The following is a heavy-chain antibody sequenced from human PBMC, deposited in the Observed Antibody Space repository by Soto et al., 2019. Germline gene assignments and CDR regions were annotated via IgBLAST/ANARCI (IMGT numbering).Heavy chain of an antibody. V-gene: IGHV3-23*01. CDR2: ISGSGGNT. CDR1: GFSFSYFA. Sequence: EVQLLESGGSLVHPGGSLRLSCAASGFSFSYFAMSWVRQAPGKGLEWVAAISGSGGNTYYADSVKGRFTISRDNSKNTLFLQMNSVIDEDTAVYYCAKDRWGSGWSTPAHWGQGTLVPVSS. D-gene: IGHD6-19*01. CDR3: AKDRWGSGWSTPAH. J-gene: IGHJ4*02.